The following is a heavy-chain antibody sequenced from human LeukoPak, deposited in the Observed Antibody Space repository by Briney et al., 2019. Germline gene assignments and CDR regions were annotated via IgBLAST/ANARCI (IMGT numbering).Heavy chain of an antibody. D-gene: IGHD4-11*01. CDR2: ISYSGST. CDR3: ARIVTSGRTYYFYYMDV. J-gene: IGHJ6*03. V-gene: IGHV4-59*01. CDR1: GGSINSYY. Sequence: SETLSLTRTVSGGSINSYYWNWIRQPPGKGLEWIAHISYSGSTSYNPSLKSRVTISVDRSKNQFSLKVSSVTAADTAIYYCARIVTSGRTYYFYYMDVWGKGTTVTVSS.